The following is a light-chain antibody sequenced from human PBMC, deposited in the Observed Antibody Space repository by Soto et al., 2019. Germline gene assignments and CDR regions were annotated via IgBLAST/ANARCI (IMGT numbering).Light chain of an antibody. CDR1: QSVSSN. CDR3: QQYGSSPLT. Sequence: IVLTQSPATLSLSQGERATLSCRASQSVSSNLAWYYQKPGQAPRVLIYEASNRATGIPDRFSGSGSGTDFTLTISRLEPEDFAVYYCQQYGSSPLTFCGGAKVDIK. CDR2: EAS. J-gene: IGKJ4*01. V-gene: IGKV3-20*01.